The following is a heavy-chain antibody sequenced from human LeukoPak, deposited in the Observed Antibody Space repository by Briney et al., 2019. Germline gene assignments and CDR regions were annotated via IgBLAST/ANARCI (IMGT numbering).Heavy chain of an antibody. CDR2: GHYSGTT. D-gene: IGHD4-23*01. Sequence: SETLSLICTVSGASINSYYWSWIRQPPGQGLEWIGYGHYSGTTNYNAPLRRRATLSVDTSKNQFSLKLSSVTAADTAVYYCAKRGGDSGTFDSWGQGTLVTVSS. J-gene: IGHJ4*02. V-gene: IGHV4-59*08. CDR1: GASINSYY. CDR3: AKRGGDSGTFDS.